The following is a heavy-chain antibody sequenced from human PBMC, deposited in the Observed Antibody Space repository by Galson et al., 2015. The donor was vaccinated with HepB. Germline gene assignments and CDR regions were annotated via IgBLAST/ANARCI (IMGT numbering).Heavy chain of an antibody. CDR3: ARDHTYGGNFGWFDP. D-gene: IGHD4-23*01. CDR1: GFTFSSYG. V-gene: IGHV3-11*01. CDR2: ISSSGSTI. Sequence: SLRLSCAASGFTFSSYGMSWIRQAPGKGLEWVSYISSSGSTIYYADSVKGRFTISRDNAKNSLYLQMNSLRAEDTAVYYCARDHTYGGNFGWFDPWGQGTLVTVSS. J-gene: IGHJ5*02.